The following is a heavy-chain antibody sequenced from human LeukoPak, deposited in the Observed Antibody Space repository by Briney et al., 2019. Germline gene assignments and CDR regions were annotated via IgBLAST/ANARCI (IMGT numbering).Heavy chain of an antibody. V-gene: IGHV4-4*07. CDR1: GGSISSYY. Sequence: SETLSLTCTVSGGSISSYYWSWIRQPAGKGLEWLGRIYTSGSTNYNPSLKSRVTMSVDTSKNQFSLKLSSVTAADTAVYYCAKSSIAARGGRDWFDPWGQGTLVTVSS. CDR2: IYTSGST. CDR3: AKSSIAARGGRDWFDP. D-gene: IGHD6-6*01. J-gene: IGHJ5*02.